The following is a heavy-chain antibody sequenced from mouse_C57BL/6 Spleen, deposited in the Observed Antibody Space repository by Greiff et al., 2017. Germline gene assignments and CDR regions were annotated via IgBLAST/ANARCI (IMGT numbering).Heavy chain of an antibody. CDR2: ISSGGDYI. J-gene: IGHJ4*01. D-gene: IGHD2-5*01. Sequence: EVKLMESGEGLVKPGGSLKLSCAASGFTFSSYAMSWVRQTPEKRLEWVAYISSGGDYIYYADTVKGRFTISRDNARNTLYLQMSSLKSEDTAMYYCTRVAYYSNDAMDYWGQGTSVTVSS. CDR1: GFTFSSYA. CDR3: TRVAYYSNDAMDY. V-gene: IGHV5-9-1*02.